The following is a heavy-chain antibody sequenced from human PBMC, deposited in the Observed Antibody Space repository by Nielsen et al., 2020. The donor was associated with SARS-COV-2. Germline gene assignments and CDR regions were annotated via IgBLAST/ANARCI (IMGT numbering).Heavy chain of an antibody. CDR3: ARKIYYYESTEFGWFDS. Sequence: GGSLRLSCAGSGFTFSSFWMSWVRQASGKGLEWVAKINQEGSEKYYVDSVKGRLTISRDNAKNSLYLQMNSLRAEDTAVYYCARKIYYYESTEFGWFDSWGQGTLVTVSS. J-gene: IGHJ5*01. V-gene: IGHV3-7*01. D-gene: IGHD3-22*01. CDR2: INQEGSEK. CDR1: GFTFSSFW.